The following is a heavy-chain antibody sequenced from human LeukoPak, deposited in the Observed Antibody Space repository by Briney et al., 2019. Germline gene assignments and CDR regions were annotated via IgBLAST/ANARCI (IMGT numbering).Heavy chain of an antibody. Sequence: SETLSLTCNVSGGSMSNIYYWGWIRQPPGKGLEWIGNIFYSGITYYNPSLRSRVTIAIDTSKSQFSLKLSSVTAADTAVYYCARDDETGYVGNAFDIWGQGTMVTVSS. CDR1: GGSMSNIYY. D-gene: IGHD5-12*01. CDR3: ARDDETGYVGNAFDI. CDR2: IFYSGIT. J-gene: IGHJ3*02. V-gene: IGHV4-39*02.